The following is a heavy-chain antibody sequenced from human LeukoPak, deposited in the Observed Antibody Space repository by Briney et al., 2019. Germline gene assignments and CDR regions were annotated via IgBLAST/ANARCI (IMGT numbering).Heavy chain of an antibody. CDR2: INPNSGGT. J-gene: IGHJ4*02. CDR1: GYTFTGYY. V-gene: IGHV1-2*06. D-gene: IGHD5-18*01. CDR3: ARWPYTAMVTKNDY. Sequence: ASVKVSCKASGYTFTGYYMHWVRQAPGQGLEWMGRINPNSGGTNYAQKFQGRVTMTRDTSISTAYMELSRLRSDDTAVYYCARWPYTAMVTKNDYWGQGTLVTVSS.